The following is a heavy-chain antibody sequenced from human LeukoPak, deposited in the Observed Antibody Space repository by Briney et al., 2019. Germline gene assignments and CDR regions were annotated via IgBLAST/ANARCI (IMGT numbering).Heavy chain of an antibody. V-gene: IGHV3-9*01. CDR1: GFTFDDYA. D-gene: IGHD6-6*01. J-gene: IGHJ4*02. CDR2: ISWNSGSI. Sequence: GRSLRLSCAASGFTFDDYAMHWVRQAPGKGLEWVSGISWNSGSIGYADSVKGRFTISRDNAKNSLYLQMNSLRAEDTALYYCAKSLAARARGLIDYWGQGTLVTVSS. CDR3: AKSLAARARGLIDY.